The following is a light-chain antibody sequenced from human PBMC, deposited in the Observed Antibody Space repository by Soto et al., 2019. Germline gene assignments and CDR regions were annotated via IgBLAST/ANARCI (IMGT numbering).Light chain of an antibody. CDR3: QHYGSSPPNT. CDR2: GAS. CDR1: QSVTTTY. V-gene: IGKV3-20*01. Sequence: EIVLTQSPGTLSLSPGERASLSCRATQSVTTTYLAWYQQKPGQAPRLLIYGASIRATGIPDRFSGSGSGTDLTLTISRLEPEDFAVYYCQHYGSSPPNTFGQGTKLEIK. J-gene: IGKJ2*01.